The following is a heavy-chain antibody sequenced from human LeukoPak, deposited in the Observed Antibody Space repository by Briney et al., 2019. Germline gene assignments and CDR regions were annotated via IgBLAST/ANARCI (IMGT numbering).Heavy chain of an antibody. J-gene: IGHJ4*02. CDR2: IYYSGST. V-gene: IGHV4-39*07. D-gene: IGHD3-10*01. CDR1: GGSISSSSYY. Sequence: SKTLSLTCTVSGGSISSSSYYWGWIRQPPGKGLEWIGSIYYSGSTYYNPSLKSRVTISVDTSKNQFSLKLSSVTAADTAVYYCARDRVNYGSGKEYFDYWGQGTLVTVSS. CDR3: ARDRVNYGSGKEYFDY.